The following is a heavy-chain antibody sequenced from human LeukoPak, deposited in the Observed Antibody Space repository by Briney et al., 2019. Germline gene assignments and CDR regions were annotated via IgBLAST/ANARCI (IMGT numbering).Heavy chain of an antibody. CDR3: ARDVSVSSGSTFDY. D-gene: IGHD6-19*01. Sequence: PGNSLRLSCAVSGFTFSNFGMHWVRQAPGKGLEWVAVISYDGSNKYYADSVKGRFTISRDNSKNTLYLQMNSLRAEDTAVYYCARDVSVSSGSTFDYWGQGTLVTVSS. CDR2: ISYDGSNK. CDR1: GFTFSNFG. J-gene: IGHJ4*02. V-gene: IGHV3-30*19.